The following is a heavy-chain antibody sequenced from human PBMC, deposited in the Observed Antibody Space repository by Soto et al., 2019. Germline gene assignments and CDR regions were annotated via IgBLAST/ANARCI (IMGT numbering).Heavy chain of an antibody. V-gene: IGHV1-18*01. CDR3: ARTGSIAVAYWFDP. D-gene: IGHD6-19*01. CDR2: ISAYHGNT. Sequence: ASVKVSCKASGYTFTSYGISWVRQAPGQGLEWMGWISAYHGNTNYAQKLQGRVTMTTDTSTSTAYMELRSLRSDDTAVYYCARTGSIAVAYWFDPWGQGTLVTVSS. J-gene: IGHJ5*02. CDR1: GYTFTSYG.